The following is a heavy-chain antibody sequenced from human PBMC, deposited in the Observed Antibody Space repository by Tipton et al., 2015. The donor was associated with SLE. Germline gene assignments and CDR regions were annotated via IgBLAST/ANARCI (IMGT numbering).Heavy chain of an antibody. V-gene: IGHV4-34*01. CDR2: INHSGST. J-gene: IGHJ4*02. D-gene: IGHD6-13*01. CDR3: ARGEYSSSWYPFDY. CDR1: GGSFSGYY. Sequence: TLSLTCAVYGGSFSGYYWSWIRQPPGKGLEWIGEINHSGSTNYNPSLKSRVTISVDTSKNQFSLKLSSVTAADTAVYYCARGEYSSSWYPFDYWGQGTLVTVSS.